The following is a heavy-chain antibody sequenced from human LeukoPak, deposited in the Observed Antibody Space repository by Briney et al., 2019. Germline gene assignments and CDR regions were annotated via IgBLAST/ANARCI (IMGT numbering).Heavy chain of an antibody. CDR2: ISSSGSTI. CDR3: ARGIEQWLFDY. D-gene: IGHD6-19*01. J-gene: IGHJ4*02. CDR1: GFTFSSYE. V-gene: IGHV3-48*03. Sequence: GGSLRLSCAASGFTFSSYEMNWVRQAPGKGLEWVSYISSSGSTIYYADSVKGRFTISRDNAKNSLYLQMNSLRAEDTAVYYCARGIEQWLFDYWGQGTLVTVSS.